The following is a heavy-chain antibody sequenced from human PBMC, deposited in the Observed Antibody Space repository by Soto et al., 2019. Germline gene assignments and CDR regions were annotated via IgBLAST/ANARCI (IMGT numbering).Heavy chain of an antibody. Sequence: GGSLRLSCAASGFTFSSYGMHWVRQAPGKGLEWVAVISYDGSNKYYADSVKGRFTISRDNSKNTLYLQMNSLRAEDTAVYYCAKEAYSGSYDRRGPFDYWGQGTLVTVSS. CDR1: GFTFSSYG. CDR2: ISYDGSNK. J-gene: IGHJ4*02. D-gene: IGHD1-26*01. CDR3: AKEAYSGSYDRRGPFDY. V-gene: IGHV3-30*18.